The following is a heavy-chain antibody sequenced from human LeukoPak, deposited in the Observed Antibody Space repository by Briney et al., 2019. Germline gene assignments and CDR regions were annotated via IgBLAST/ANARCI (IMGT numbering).Heavy chain of an antibody. J-gene: IGHJ4*02. CDR2: IIPMFGRA. V-gene: IGHV1-69*13. Sequence: GASVKVSCKASGGTFISYAISWVRQAPGQGLEWMGGIIPMFGRANYAQRFQGRVTITADESTSTAYMELSSLRSEDTAVYYCARDLMGIAYRGAFYYWGQGTLVTVSS. D-gene: IGHD6-13*01. CDR3: ARDLMGIAYRGAFYY. CDR1: GGTFISYA.